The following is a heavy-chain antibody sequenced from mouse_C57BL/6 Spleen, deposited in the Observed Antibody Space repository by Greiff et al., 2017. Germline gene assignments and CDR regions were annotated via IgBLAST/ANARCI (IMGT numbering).Heavy chain of an antibody. Sequence: EVKLVESGGGLVKPGGSLKLSCAASGFTFSSYAMSWVRQTPEKRLEWVATISDGGSYTYYPDNVKGRFTISRDNAKNNLYLQMSHLKSEDTAMYYCARDEDLYSMDYWGQGTSVPVSS. CDR2: ISDGGSYT. CDR3: ARDEDLYSMDY. V-gene: IGHV5-4*01. CDR1: GFTFSSYA. J-gene: IGHJ4*01.